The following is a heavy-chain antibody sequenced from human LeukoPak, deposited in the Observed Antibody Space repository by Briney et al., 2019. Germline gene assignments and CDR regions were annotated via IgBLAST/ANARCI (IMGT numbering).Heavy chain of an antibody. CDR1: GFTFGDYA. Sequence: GRSLRLSCTASGFTFGDYAMTWVRQAPGKGLEWVGFIRSKIYGGTPEYAASVKGRFTISRDDSKGIAYLQMNSLRAEDTAVYYCAREKLYQLLLRYMDVWGKGTTVTISS. J-gene: IGHJ6*03. CDR3: AREKLYQLLLRYMDV. D-gene: IGHD2-2*01. V-gene: IGHV3-49*04. CDR2: IRSKIYGGTP.